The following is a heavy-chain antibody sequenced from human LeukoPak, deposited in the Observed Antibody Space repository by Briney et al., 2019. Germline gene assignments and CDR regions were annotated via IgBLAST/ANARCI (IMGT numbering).Heavy chain of an antibody. Sequence: SSETLSLTCTVSGGSISSGGYYWSWIRQHPGKGLEWIGYIYYSGSTYYNPSLKSRVTISVDTSKNQFSLKLSSVTAADTAVYYCARDVDLNWFDPWGQGTLVTVSS. V-gene: IGHV4-31*03. CDR1: GGSISSGGYY. CDR2: IYYSGST. J-gene: IGHJ5*02. D-gene: IGHD3/OR15-3a*01. CDR3: ARDVDLNWFDP.